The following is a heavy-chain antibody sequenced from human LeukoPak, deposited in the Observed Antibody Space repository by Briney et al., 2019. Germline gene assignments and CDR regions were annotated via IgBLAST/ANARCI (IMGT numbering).Heavy chain of an antibody. J-gene: IGHJ4*02. CDR3: ASSSWDD. Sequence: GGSLRLSCAASGFTVSSKYMSWVRRPPGTGLEWVSVIYSDGNTYYADSVKGRFTVSRDNSKNTVYLQMNSLRAEDTAVYYCASSSWDDWGQGTLVTVSS. CDR2: IYSDGNT. V-gene: IGHV3-66*01. D-gene: IGHD6-13*01. CDR1: GFTVSSKY.